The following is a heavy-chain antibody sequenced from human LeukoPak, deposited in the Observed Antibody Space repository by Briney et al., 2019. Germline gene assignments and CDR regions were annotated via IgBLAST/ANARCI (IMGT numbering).Heavy chain of an antibody. J-gene: IGHJ4*02. CDR3: AKKSPDSSGNPAYD. D-gene: IGHD4-23*01. CDR1: GFTFNNYA. CDR2: VISNGGST. Sequence: PGGSLRLSCAASGFTFNNYAMTWVRQAPGEGLQWVSSVISNGGSTYHADSVRGRFTISRDNAKNTLYLQMNSLRAEDTAVYYCAKKSPDSSGNPAYDWGQGTLVTVSS. V-gene: IGHV3-23*01.